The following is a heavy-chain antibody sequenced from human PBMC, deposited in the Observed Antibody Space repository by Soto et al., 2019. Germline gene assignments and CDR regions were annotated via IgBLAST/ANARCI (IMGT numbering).Heavy chain of an antibody. D-gene: IGHD2-15*01. CDR2: ISSSSSYI. V-gene: IGHV3-21*01. CDR3: ARDSLTGYCSGGSCYSYYYYYYGMDV. CDR1: GFTFSSYS. J-gene: IGHJ6*02. Sequence: SLRLSCASSGFTFSSYSMNWVRQAPGKGLEWVSSISSSSSYIYYEDSVKGRFTISRDNAKNSLYLQMNSLRAEDTAVYYCARDSLTGYCSGGSCYSYYYYYYGMDVWGQGTTVTVSS.